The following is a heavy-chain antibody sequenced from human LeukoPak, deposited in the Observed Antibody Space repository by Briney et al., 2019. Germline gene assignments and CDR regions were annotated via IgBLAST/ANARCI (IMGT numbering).Heavy chain of an antibody. CDR3: ARDVLVVVPAAIGWSGDPADY. CDR1: GYTFTSYG. CDR2: ISAYNGNT. D-gene: IGHD2-2*01. Sequence: ASVKVSCKASGYTFTSYGISWVRQAPGQGLEWMGWISAYNGNTNYAQKLQGRVTMTTDTSTSTAYMELRSLRSDDTAVYYCARDVLVVVPAAIGWSGDPADYWGQGTLVTVSS. V-gene: IGHV1-18*01. J-gene: IGHJ4*02.